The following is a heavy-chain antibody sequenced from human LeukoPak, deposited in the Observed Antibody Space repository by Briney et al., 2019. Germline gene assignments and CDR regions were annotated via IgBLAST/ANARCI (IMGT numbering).Heavy chain of an antibody. CDR2: ISWNSGSI. V-gene: IGHV3-9*01. D-gene: IGHD3-22*01. J-gene: IGHJ3*02. CDR1: GFTFDDYA. Sequence: PGGSLRLSCAASGFTFDDYAMHWVRQAPGKGLEWVSGISWNSGSIGYADSVKGRFTISRDNSKNTLYLQMNSLRAEDTAVYYCAKKFNYYDSSGSSGSAFDIWGQGTMVTVSS. CDR3: AKKFNYYDSSGSSGSAFDI.